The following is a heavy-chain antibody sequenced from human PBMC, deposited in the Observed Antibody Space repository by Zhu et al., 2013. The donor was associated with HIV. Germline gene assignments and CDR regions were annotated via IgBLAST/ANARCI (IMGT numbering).Heavy chain of an antibody. CDR2: ISYDGSDK. V-gene: IGHV3-30*18. J-gene: IGHJ1*01. D-gene: IGHD5-18*01. Sequence: VQLVESGGGVVQPGRSLRISCAASGFSFSTYGMHWVRQAPGKGLEWVAGISYDGSDKYYGDSVKGRFTISRDNSKNTLYLQMSSLRTEDTAVYFCAKEYEDTAHFHHWGQGTQVTVSS. CDR1: GFSFSTYG. CDR3: AKEYEDTAHFHH.